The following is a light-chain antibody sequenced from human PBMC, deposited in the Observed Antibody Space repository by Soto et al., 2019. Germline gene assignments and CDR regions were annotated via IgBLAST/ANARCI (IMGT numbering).Light chain of an antibody. CDR2: DAS. CDR1: QSISSTY. J-gene: IGKJ1*01. V-gene: IGKV3-20*01. CDR3: QHYDSARWT. Sequence: EIVLTQSPGTLSLSPGERATLSCRASQSISSTYLTWYHQRPGQAPRLLIYDASRRATGIPDRFSGSGSGTDFSLTISRLEPEDFALYYCQHYDSARWTFGLGTKVEI.